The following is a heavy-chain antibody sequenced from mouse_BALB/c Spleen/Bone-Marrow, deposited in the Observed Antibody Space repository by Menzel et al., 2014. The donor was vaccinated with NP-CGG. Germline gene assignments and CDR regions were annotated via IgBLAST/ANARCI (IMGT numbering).Heavy chain of an antibody. D-gene: IGHD1-1*01. Sequence: VQLKESGGGLVQPGGSLKHSCAASGFDFSRYWMSWVRQAPGKGLEWIGEINPDSRTINYSPSLKDKFIISRDNAKNTLYLRLNKVRSEDTALYYCARPDYYGYLNYWGQGTTLTVSS. CDR3: ARPDYYGYLNY. CDR2: INPDSRTI. J-gene: IGHJ2*01. CDR1: GFDFSRYW. V-gene: IGHV4-1*02.